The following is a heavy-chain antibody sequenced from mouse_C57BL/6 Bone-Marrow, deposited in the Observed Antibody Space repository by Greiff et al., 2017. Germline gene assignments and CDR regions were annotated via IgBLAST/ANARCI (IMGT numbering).Heavy chain of an antibody. Sequence: EVKLVESGGDLVKPGGSLKLSCAASGFTFSSYGMSWVRQTPDKRLEWVATISSGGSYTYYPDSVKGRFTISRDNAKNTLYPQMSSLKSEDTAMYYCARRRYGNLFAYWGQGTLVTVSA. V-gene: IGHV5-6*02. J-gene: IGHJ3*01. CDR3: ARRRYGNLFAY. D-gene: IGHD2-1*01. CDR2: ISSGGSYT. CDR1: GFTFSSYG.